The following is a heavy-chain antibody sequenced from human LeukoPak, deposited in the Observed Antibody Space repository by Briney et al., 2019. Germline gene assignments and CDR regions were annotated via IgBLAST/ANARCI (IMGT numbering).Heavy chain of an antibody. D-gene: IGHD6-13*01. Sequence: GGSLRLSCAASGFTFSSYAMSWVRQAPGKGLEWVSAISGSGGSTYYADSVKGRFTISRDNSKNTLYLQMNSLRAEDTAVYYCAKTRTQAAAGPYWFDPWGQGTPVTVSS. CDR3: AKTRTQAAAGPYWFDP. CDR1: GFTFSSYA. CDR2: ISGSGGST. V-gene: IGHV3-23*01. J-gene: IGHJ5*02.